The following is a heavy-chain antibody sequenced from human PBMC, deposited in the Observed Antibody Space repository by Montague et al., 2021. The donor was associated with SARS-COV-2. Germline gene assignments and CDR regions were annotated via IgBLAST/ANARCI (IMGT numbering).Heavy chain of an antibody. Sequence: SETLSLTCTVSGGSISSRSYYWGWIRQPPGKGLEWIGSIYYSGSTYYXXXVESRVTISVDTSKNQFSLRLSSVTAADTAVYYCARVGRQQLVRLSGMDVWGQGTTVTVSS. J-gene: IGHJ6*02. CDR3: ARVGRQQLVRLSGMDV. CDR1: GGSISSRSYY. CDR2: IYYSGST. V-gene: IGHV4-39*07. D-gene: IGHD6-13*01.